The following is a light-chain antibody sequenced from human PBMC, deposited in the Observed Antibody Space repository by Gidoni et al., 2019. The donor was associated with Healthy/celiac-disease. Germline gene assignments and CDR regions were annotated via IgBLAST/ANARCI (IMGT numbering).Light chain of an antibody. V-gene: IGKV3-20*01. J-gene: IGKJ1*01. CDR1: QSVSSSY. CDR3: QQYGSSPDT. CDR2: GAS. Sequence: EIVLTQSPGTLSLSPGERATLSCRASQSVSSSYLACYQQTPGQAPRLLLYGASSRAPGIPDRISGGGSGTDFTLTISRLEPEDFAVYYCQQYGSSPDTFGQGTKVEIK.